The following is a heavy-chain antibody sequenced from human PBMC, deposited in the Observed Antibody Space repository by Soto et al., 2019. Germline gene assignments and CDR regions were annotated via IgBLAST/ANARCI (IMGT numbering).Heavy chain of an antibody. Sequence: QVQLVQSGAEVKKPGSSVKVSCKASGGTFSSYAISWVRQAPGQGLEWMGGIIPIFGTANYAQKFQGRVTTTADETTSTAYKDLSIQRSDDTAVYYYGVTIFGVVIPIDYWGQGTLVTVSS. CDR2: IIPIFGTA. D-gene: IGHD3-3*01. V-gene: IGHV1-69*01. CDR3: GVTIFGVVIPIDY. J-gene: IGHJ4*02. CDR1: GGTFSSYA.